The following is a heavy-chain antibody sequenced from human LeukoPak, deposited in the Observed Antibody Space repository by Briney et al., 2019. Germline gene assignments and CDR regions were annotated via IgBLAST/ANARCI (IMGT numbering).Heavy chain of an antibody. CDR1: GFTFSSYN. V-gene: IGHV3-21*01. Sequence: PGGSLRLSCAASGFTFSSYNMNWVRQAPGKGLEWVSSISSSSSYIYYADSVKGRFTISRDNAKNSLYLQMNSLRAEDTAVYYCARDYYDSSGSFDYWSQGTLVTVSS. CDR2: ISSSSSYI. CDR3: ARDYYDSSGSFDY. J-gene: IGHJ4*02. D-gene: IGHD3-22*01.